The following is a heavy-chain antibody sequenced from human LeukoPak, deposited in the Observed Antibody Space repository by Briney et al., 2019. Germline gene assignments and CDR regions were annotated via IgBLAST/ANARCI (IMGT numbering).Heavy chain of an antibody. J-gene: IGHJ4*02. V-gene: IGHV3-48*03. D-gene: IGHD3-16*01. Sequence: SGGSMRLSCAASGFTFSSYEMNWVRQAPGQGLEWVSYISSSGSTIYYADSVKGRFTISRDNAKNSLYLQMNSLRAEDTAVYYCARVPQRYDYVDRWGQGTLVTVSS. CDR3: ARVPQRYDYVDR. CDR1: GFTFSSYE. CDR2: ISSSGSTI.